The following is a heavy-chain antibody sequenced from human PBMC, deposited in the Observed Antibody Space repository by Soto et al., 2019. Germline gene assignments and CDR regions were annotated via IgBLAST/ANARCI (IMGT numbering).Heavy chain of an antibody. Sequence: SETLSLTCAVYGGSFSGYYWSWIRQPPGKGLEWIGEINHSGSTNYNPSLKSRVTISVDTSKNQFSLKLSSVTAADTAVYYCARGDSSSLLGYYYYGMAVWGQGTTVTVSS. V-gene: IGHV4-34*01. CDR2: INHSGST. CDR1: GGSFSGYY. J-gene: IGHJ6*01. CDR3: ARGDSSSLLGYYYYGMAV. D-gene: IGHD6-6*01.